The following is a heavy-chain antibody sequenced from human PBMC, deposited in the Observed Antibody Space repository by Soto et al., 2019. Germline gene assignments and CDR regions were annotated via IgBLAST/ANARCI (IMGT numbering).Heavy chain of an antibody. Sequence: GESLKISCKGSGYSFTSYWISWVRQMPGKGLEWMGRIDPSDSYTNYSPSFQGHVTISADKSISTAYLQWSRLKASDTAMYYCARHGMLWFGELLPHYGMDVWGQGTKVTVSS. J-gene: IGHJ6*02. CDR3: ARHGMLWFGELLPHYGMDV. CDR1: GYSFTSYW. V-gene: IGHV5-10-1*01. D-gene: IGHD3-10*01. CDR2: IDPSDSYT.